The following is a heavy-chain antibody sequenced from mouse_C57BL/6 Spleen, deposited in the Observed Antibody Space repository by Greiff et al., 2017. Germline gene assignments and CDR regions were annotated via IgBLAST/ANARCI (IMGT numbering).Heavy chain of an antibody. CDR3: ARTVVDAMDY. Sequence: DVQLVESGGGLVKPGGSLKLSCAASGFTFSDYGMHWVRQAPEKGLEWVAYISSGSSTIYYADTVKGRFTISRDNAKNTLFLQMTSLRSEDTAMYYCARTVVDAMDYWGQGTSVTVSS. V-gene: IGHV5-17*01. J-gene: IGHJ4*01. CDR1: GFTFSDYG. D-gene: IGHD1-1*01. CDR2: ISSGSSTI.